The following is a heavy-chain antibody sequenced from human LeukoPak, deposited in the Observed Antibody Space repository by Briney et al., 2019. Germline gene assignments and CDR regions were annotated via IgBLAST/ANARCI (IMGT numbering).Heavy chain of an antibody. CDR1: GGSISSGGYY. D-gene: IGHD2-2*01. CDR3: ARGLYCSSTSCLYY. Sequence: SETLSLTCTVSGGSISSGGYYWSWIRQHPGKGLEWIGYIYYSGSTYYNPSLKSRVTISVDTSKNQFSLKLSSVTAADTAVYYCARGLYCSSTSCLYYWGQGTLVTVSS. J-gene: IGHJ4*02. CDR2: IYYSGST. V-gene: IGHV4-31*03.